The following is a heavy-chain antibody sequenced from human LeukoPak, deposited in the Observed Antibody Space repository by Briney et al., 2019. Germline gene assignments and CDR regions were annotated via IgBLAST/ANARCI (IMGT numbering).Heavy chain of an antibody. CDR1: GFTFTNYY. CDR2: VNPSGTST. CDR3: ARHDLGGSSPFDY. V-gene: IGHV1-46*01. J-gene: IGHJ4*02. D-gene: IGHD2-15*01. Sequence: ASVTVSCKTSGFTFTNYYMHWVRQAPGQGLEWMGIVNPSGTSTTYAQKFQGRVTMTRDTSTSTDFMELSSLSSEDTAVYYCARHDLGGSSPFDYWGRGALVTVSS.